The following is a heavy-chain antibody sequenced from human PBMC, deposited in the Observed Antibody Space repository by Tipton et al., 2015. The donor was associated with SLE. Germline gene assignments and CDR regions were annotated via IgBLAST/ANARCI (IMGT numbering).Heavy chain of an antibody. CDR1: DGSASSGSYY. Sequence: TLSLTCTVSDGSASSGSYYWSWIRQSAGKGLEWIGRIYASGRTSGSTYYSPSLKSRVTISADTSKNQFSPKLTSVTAADTAVYYCARLGYCSADICYTGIEHWGQGILVTVSS. CDR3: ARLGYCSADICYTGIEH. J-gene: IGHJ1*01. CDR2: IYASGRTSGST. V-gene: IGHV4-61*02. D-gene: IGHD2-15*01.